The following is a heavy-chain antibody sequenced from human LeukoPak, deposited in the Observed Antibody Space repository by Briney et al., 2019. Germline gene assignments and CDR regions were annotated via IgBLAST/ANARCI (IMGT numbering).Heavy chain of an antibody. CDR1: GFSFSNDW. V-gene: IGHV3-7*01. D-gene: IGHD2-2*01. J-gene: IGHJ4*02. CDR2: INQDESKK. CDR3: ARDHAYRTDY. Sequence: GGSLRLSCAASGFSFSNDWMCWVRQAPGKGLEWVANINQDESKKYYVDSVKGRFTISRDNAKNSLYLQMSSLRAEDTAVYYCARDHAYRTDYWGQGTLVAVSS.